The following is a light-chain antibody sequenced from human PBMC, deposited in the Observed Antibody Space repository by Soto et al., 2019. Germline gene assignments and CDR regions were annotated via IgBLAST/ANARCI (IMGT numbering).Light chain of an antibody. J-gene: IGLJ1*01. Sequence: QSALTQPASVSGSPGQSITISCTGTSSDVGGYNYVSWYQHHPGKAPKLIIFDVSNRPSGVSYRFSGSKSGNTASLTISGLQAEDEADYFCSSYSISTAYLFGTGTKVTVL. V-gene: IGLV2-14*03. CDR2: DVS. CDR3: SSYSISTAYL. CDR1: SSDVGGYNY.